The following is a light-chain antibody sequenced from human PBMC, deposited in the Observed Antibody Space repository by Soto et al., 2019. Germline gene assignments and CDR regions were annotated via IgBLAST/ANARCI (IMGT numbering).Light chain of an antibody. CDR3: ATWDDSLNKEV. V-gene: IGLV1-36*01. J-gene: IGLJ2*01. CDR1: SSNIGNKP. Sequence: QSVLTQPPSVSGAPRQRVTISCSGSSSNIGNKPVNWYQQLPGKAPKLLIYYDDLLPSGVSDRFSGSKSGTSASLAISGLQCEDEADYCCATWDDSLNKEVFGGGTKLTVL. CDR2: YDD.